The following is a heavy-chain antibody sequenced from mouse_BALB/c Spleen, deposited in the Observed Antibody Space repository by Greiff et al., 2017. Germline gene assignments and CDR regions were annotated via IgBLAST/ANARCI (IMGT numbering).Heavy chain of an antibody. CDR2: IDPETGGT. V-gene: IGHV1-15*01. CDR3: AAIYYYGGFAY. J-gene: IGHJ3*01. D-gene: IGHD1-1*01. CDR1: GYTFTDYE. Sequence: VQLQQSGAELVRPGASVTLSCKASGYTFTDYEMHWVKQTPVHGLEWIGAIDPETGGTAYNQKFKGKATLTADKSSSTAYMELRSLTSEDSAVYYCAAIYYYGGFAYWGQGTLVTVSA.